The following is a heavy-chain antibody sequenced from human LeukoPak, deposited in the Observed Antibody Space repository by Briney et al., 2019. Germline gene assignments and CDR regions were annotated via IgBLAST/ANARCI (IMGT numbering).Heavy chain of an antibody. CDR2: ISSSSSTI. D-gene: IGHD3-22*01. CDR1: GFTFSSYS. V-gene: IGHV3-48*01. Sequence: GGSLRLSCAASGFTFSSYSMNWVRQAPGKGLEWVSYISSSSSTIYYADSVKGRFTISRDNSKNTLYLQMNSLRAEDTAVYYCAKDQEAYYYDSSGPAFDIWGQGTMVTVSS. J-gene: IGHJ3*02. CDR3: AKDQEAYYYDSSGPAFDI.